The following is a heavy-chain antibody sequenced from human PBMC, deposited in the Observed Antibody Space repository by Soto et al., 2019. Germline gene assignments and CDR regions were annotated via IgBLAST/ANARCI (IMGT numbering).Heavy chain of an antibody. V-gene: IGHV3-30-3*01. CDR3: AREMGSSWYRSHDY. Sequence: QVQLVESGGGVVQPGRSLRLSCAASGFTFSSYAMHWVRQAPGKGLEWVAVISYDGSNKYYADSVKGRFTISRDNSKNTLYLQMNSLRAEDTAVYYCAREMGSSWYRSHDYWGQGTLVTVSS. CDR2: ISYDGSNK. J-gene: IGHJ4*02. CDR1: GFTFSSYA. D-gene: IGHD6-13*01.